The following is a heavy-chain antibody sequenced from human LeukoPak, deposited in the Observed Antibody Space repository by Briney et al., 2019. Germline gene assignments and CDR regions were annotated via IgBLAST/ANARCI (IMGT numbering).Heavy chain of an antibody. J-gene: IGHJ6*03. CDR2: IKQDGSEK. CDR1: GFTFSSYW. D-gene: IGHD3-10*01. CDR3: ARDYSSGAFGEVIYYYYYMDV. V-gene: IGHV3-7*01. Sequence: GGSLRLSCAASGFTFSSYWMSWVRQAPGKGLEWVANIKQDGSEKYYVDCVKGRCTISRDNAKNSLYLQMNSLRAEDTAVYYCARDYSSGAFGEVIYYYYYMDVGGKGTTVTVSS.